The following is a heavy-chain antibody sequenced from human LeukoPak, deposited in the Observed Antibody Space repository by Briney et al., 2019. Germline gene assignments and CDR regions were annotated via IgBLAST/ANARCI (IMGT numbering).Heavy chain of an antibody. J-gene: IGHJ6*02. CDR1: GFTVSSNY. Sequence: GGSLRLSCAASGFTVSSNYMSWVRQAPGKGLEWVSIICSGDRTDYADSVKGRFTISRDNSKNTLYLQMNSLRAEDTAVYYCARDGVQRVRGLMFHFGMDVWGQGTTVTVSS. CDR2: ICSGDRT. D-gene: IGHD3-10*01. V-gene: IGHV3-66*01. CDR3: ARDGVQRVRGLMFHFGMDV.